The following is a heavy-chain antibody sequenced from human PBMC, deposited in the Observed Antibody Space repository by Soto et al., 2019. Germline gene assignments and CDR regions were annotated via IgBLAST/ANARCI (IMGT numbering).Heavy chain of an antibody. J-gene: IGHJ5*02. Sequence: QVHLVQSETEVKEPGASVTVSCKTSHATFTGYTISWVRQAPGQGLEWLGWISSLSGNTYYARDFQGRLTMTTNTSATTAYMELRSLRSDDTAVYFCARGTVTSGRWFGPWGQGTLVTASS. CDR3: ARGTVTSGRWFGP. CDR1: HATFTGYT. V-gene: IGHV1-18*04. CDR2: ISSLSGNT. D-gene: IGHD4-17*01.